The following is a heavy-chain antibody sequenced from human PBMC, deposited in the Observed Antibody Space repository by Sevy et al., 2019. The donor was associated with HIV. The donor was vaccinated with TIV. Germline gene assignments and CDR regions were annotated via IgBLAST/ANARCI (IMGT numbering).Heavy chain of an antibody. CDR3: ATYYGSGSYYKGSGAFDI. V-gene: IGHV1-69*06. D-gene: IGHD3-10*01. CDR2: IIPIFGTA. CDR1: GGTFSSYA. Sequence: SVKVSCKASGGTFSSYAISWVRQAPGQGLEWMGGIIPIFGTANYAQKFQGRVTITADKSTSTAYMELSSLRSEDTAGYYCATYYGSGSYYKGSGAFDIWGQGTMVTVSS. J-gene: IGHJ3*02.